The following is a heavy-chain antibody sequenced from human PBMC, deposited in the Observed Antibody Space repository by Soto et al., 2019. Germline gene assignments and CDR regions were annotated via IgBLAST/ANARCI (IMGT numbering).Heavy chain of an antibody. CDR2: INPSGGST. Sequence: GASVKVSCKASGYTFTSYYMHWVRQAPGQGLEWMGIINPSGGSTSYAQKFQGRVTMTRDTSTSTAYMELSSLRSEDTAVYYCARARGAARHAFDIWGQGTMVTVSS. V-gene: IGHV1-46*03. CDR3: ARARGAARHAFDI. J-gene: IGHJ3*02. D-gene: IGHD3-10*01. CDR1: GYTFTSYY.